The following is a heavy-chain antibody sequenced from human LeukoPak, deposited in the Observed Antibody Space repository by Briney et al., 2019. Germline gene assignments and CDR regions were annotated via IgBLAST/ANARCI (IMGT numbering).Heavy chain of an antibody. J-gene: IGHJ6*03. D-gene: IGHD3-22*01. CDR3: ARVPTERYYYDSSGYYNYYYYMDV. V-gene: IGHV1-18*01. Sequence: ASVKVSCKASGYTFTSYGISWVRQAPGQGLEWMGWINAYNGNTNYAQKLQGRVTMTTDTSTSTAYMELRSPRSDDTAVYYCARVPTERYYYDSSGYYNYYYYMDVWGKGTTVTVSS. CDR1: GYTFTSYG. CDR2: INAYNGNT.